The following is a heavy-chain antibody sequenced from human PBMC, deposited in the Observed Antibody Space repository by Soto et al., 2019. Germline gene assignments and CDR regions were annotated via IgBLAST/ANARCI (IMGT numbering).Heavy chain of an antibody. CDR3: AGEDLAVAGTAGAFDI. V-gene: IGHV5-51*01. CDR2: IYPGDSDT. J-gene: IGHJ3*02. Sequence: LGESLKISCKGSGYSFTSYWIGWVRQMPGKGLEWMGIIYPGDSDTRYSPSFQGQVTISADKSISTAYLQWSSLKASDTAMYYCAGEDLAVAGTAGAFDIWGQGTMVTVSS. D-gene: IGHD6-19*01. CDR1: GYSFTSYW.